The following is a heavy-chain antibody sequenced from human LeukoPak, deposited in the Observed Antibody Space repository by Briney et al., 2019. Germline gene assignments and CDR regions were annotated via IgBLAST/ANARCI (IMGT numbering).Heavy chain of an antibody. Sequence: SETLSLTCAVSGYSISSGYYWGWTRQPPGKGLEWIGSIYHSGSTYYNPSLKSRVTISVDTSKNQFSLKLSSVTAADTAVYYCARDLIPYGSGSYYGGLFDYWGQGTLVTVSS. CDR1: GYSISSGYY. D-gene: IGHD3-10*01. CDR3: ARDLIPYGSGSYYGGLFDY. J-gene: IGHJ4*02. V-gene: IGHV4-38-2*02. CDR2: IYHSGST.